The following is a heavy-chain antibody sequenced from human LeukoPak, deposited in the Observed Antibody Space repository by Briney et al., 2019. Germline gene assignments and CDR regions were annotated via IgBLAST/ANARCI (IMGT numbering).Heavy chain of an antibody. Sequence: GGSLRLSCATSGFTFVDYGLSWVRRAPGKGLEWLCAINYNGAITDYADSVKGRFTISRDNAKNSLYLRMDSLRAEDTALYYCARDRLGPSFSVSHFDLWGQGTLVTASS. CDR2: INYNGAIT. CDR1: GFTFVDYG. D-gene: IGHD3-3*02. CDR3: ARDRLGPSFSVSHFDL. V-gene: IGHV3-20*04. J-gene: IGHJ4*02.